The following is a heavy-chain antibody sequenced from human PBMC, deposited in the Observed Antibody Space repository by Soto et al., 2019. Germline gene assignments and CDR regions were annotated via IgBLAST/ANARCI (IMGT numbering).Heavy chain of an antibody. Sequence: SVKVSCKASGGTFSSYAISWVRQAPGQGLEWMGGIIPIFGTANYAQKFQGRVTITADESTSTAYMELSSLRSEDTAVYYCAREGDRVGPNPYYDFWSATRSSLQDNYYFFYGMDVWG. J-gene: IGHJ6*02. CDR3: AREGDRVGPNPYYDFWSATRSSLQDNYYFFYGMDV. D-gene: IGHD3-3*01. CDR2: IIPIFGTA. V-gene: IGHV1-69*13. CDR1: GGTFSSYA.